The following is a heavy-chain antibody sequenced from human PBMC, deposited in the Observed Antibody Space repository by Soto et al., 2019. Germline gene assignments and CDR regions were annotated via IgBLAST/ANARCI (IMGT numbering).Heavy chain of an antibody. V-gene: IGHV5-51*01. J-gene: IGHJ6*02. D-gene: IGHD1-1*01. CDR3: AATTDYYYYGMDV. Sequence: GESLKISCKGSGYSFTSYWIGWVRQMPGKGLEWMGIIYPGDSDTRYSPSFQGQVTISADKSISTAYLQWSSLKASDTAMYYCAATTDYYYYGMDVWGQGTTVTVSS. CDR1: GYSFTSYW. CDR2: IYPGDSDT.